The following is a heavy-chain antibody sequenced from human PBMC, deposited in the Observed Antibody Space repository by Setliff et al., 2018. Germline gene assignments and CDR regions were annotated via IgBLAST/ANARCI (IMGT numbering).Heavy chain of an antibody. V-gene: IGHV1-69*13. CDR2: IIPVFRTA. CDR3: ARDTRDKYDSSGYYLSLDS. Sequence: SVKVSCKASGGTFRTDGFSWVRQAPGQGLEWMGRIIPVFRTANCAQKFRGRVTITADEVARTAYMELSTLRSEDTAVYYCARDTRDKYDSSGYYLSLDSWGQGSLVTVSS. D-gene: IGHD3-22*01. J-gene: IGHJ4*02. CDR1: GGTFRTDG.